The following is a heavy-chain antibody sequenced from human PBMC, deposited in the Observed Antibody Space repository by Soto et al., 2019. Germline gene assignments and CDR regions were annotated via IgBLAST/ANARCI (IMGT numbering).Heavy chain of an antibody. J-gene: IGHJ4*02. Sequence: EVQLLESGGGLVQPGGSLRLSCAASGFTFSSYAMSWVRQAPGKGLEWVSAISGSGGSTYYADSVKGRFTISRDNSKNMLYLKINGLRAEDTAVYYCAKYHYDILTGFRGTRPYYFDYWGQGPLVTVSS. CDR3: AKYHYDILTGFRGTRPYYFDY. D-gene: IGHD3-9*01. CDR1: GFTFSSYA. CDR2: ISGSGGST. V-gene: IGHV3-23*01.